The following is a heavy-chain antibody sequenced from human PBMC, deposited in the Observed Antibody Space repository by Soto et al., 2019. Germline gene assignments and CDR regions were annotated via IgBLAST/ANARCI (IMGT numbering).Heavy chain of an antibody. CDR3: ATQEVGGSYVYTFDP. V-gene: IGHV4-39*01. CDR2: IYYSGST. D-gene: IGHD1-26*01. J-gene: IGHJ5*02. Sequence: SETMSLTSTVAGGSITSISYYCGWIRQNPGKGLEWIGSIYYSGSTYCNPSLKSRVTISVDTSKNQFSLKLSSVTAADTAVYYCATQEVGGSYVYTFDPWGQGTPVTVSS. CDR1: GGSITSISYY.